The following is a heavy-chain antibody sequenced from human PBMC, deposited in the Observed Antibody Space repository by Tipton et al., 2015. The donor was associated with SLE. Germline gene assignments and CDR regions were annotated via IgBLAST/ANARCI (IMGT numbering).Heavy chain of an antibody. CDR1: GFTFSNYW. CDR2: IKQDGSEK. D-gene: IGHD4/OR15-4a*01. J-gene: IGHJ4*02. V-gene: IGHV3-7*01. CDR3: ARDLRTMVTDY. Sequence: SLRLSCAASGFTFSNYWMNWVRQAPGKGLEWVANIKQDGSEKYYVDSVKGRFTISRDNAKNSVYLQMNSLRTEDTAVYYCARDLRTMVTDYWGQGTLVTVSS.